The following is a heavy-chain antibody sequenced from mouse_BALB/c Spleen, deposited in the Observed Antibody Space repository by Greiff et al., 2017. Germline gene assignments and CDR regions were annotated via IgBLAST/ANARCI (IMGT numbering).Heavy chain of an antibody. Sequence: EVQLVESGGGLVKPGGSLKLSCAASGFTFSDYYMYWVRQTPEKRLEWVATISDGGSYTYYPDSVKGRFTISRDNAKNNLYLQMSSLKSEDTAMYYCARWGYDVYAMDYWGQGTSVTVSS. V-gene: IGHV5-4*02. CDR1: GFTFSDYY. J-gene: IGHJ4*01. CDR3: ARWGYDVYAMDY. D-gene: IGHD2-14*01. CDR2: ISDGGSYT.